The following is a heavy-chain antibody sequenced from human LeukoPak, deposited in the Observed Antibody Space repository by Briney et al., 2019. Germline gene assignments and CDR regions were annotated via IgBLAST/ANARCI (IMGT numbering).Heavy chain of an antibody. CDR3: AKDITRYSSSSA. CDR2: IRYDGSNK. CDR1: GFTFKSYC. J-gene: IGHJ4*01. V-gene: IGHV3-30*02. D-gene: IGHD6-6*01. Sequence: PWGALRLPCAASGFTFKSYCMHWVRQAPGQGLEGVAFIRYDGSNKYYADSVKGRFTISRDNSKNTLYLQMNSLRAEDTAVYYCAKDITRYSSSSAWGQGTLVTVSS.